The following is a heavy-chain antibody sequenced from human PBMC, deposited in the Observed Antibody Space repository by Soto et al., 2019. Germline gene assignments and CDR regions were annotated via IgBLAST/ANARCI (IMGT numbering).Heavy chain of an antibody. CDR1: GFTFSSYW. J-gene: IGHJ5*01. V-gene: IGHV3-7*01. Sequence: EVQLVESGGGLVQPGGSLSLSCAASGFTFSSYWMSWVRQAPGKGLEWVAHIKQDGSEKYYVDSVKGRFTISRDNAKNSLSLQMNSLRADDTAVYYCATERGSGLPEDNWFHSWGQGILVTVSS. CDR2: IKQDGSEK. CDR3: ATERGSGLPEDNWFHS. D-gene: IGHD3-10*01.